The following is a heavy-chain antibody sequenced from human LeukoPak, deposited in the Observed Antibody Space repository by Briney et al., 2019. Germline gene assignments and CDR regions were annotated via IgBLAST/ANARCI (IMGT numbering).Heavy chain of an antibody. D-gene: IGHD3-22*01. J-gene: IGHJ4*02. CDR1: GGSISSSSYY. CDR3: ATRHYDSDGYYFDY. CDR2: IYYSGST. Sequence: SETLSLTCTVSGGSISSSSYYWGWIRQPPGKGLEWIGSIYYSGSTYYNPSLKSRVTISVDTSKNQFSLKLSSVTAADTAVYYCATRHYDSDGYYFDYWGQGTLVTVSS. V-gene: IGHV4-39*01.